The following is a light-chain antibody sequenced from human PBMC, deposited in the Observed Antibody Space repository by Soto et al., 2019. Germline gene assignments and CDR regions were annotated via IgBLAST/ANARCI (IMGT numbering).Light chain of an antibody. CDR2: GAS. Sequence: EKVLTQAPATEFGGRGKRIYLSCMARQSVDINLAWYQQKPGQAPRLLIYGASTRATDMPGRFSGRGSGTEFTLTISSLQSEDFALYYCQQYRNWPRTFGQGTKVDIK. CDR3: QQYRNWPRT. CDR1: QSVDIN. V-gene: IGKV3-15*01. J-gene: IGKJ1*01.